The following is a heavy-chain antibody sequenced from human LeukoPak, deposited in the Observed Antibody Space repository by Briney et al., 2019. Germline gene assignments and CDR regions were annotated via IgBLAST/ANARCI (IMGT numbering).Heavy chain of an antibody. Sequence: GGSLRLSCAASGFTFSSYAMSWVRQAPGKGLEWVSAISGSGGSTYYADSVKGRFTISRDNAKNSLYLHMNSLRAEDTAVYYCAREPKLKRWFDCWGQGTLVTVSS. CDR3: AREPKLKRWFDC. J-gene: IGHJ4*02. V-gene: IGHV3-23*01. CDR2: ISGSGGST. CDR1: GFTFSSYA. D-gene: IGHD5-24*01.